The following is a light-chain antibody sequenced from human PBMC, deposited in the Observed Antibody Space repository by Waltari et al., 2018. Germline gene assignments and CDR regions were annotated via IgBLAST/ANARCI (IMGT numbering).Light chain of an antibody. V-gene: IGLV2-11*01. J-gene: IGLJ1*01. CDR1: SSDVGGYNY. Sequence: QSALTQPRSVSGSPGQSVTISCTGTSSDVGGYNYVSWYQQHPGKAPKVMIYDVSQRPSGVPYRFSGSKSDNTASLTISGLQVEDEADYYCCSYAGSYIYVFGSGTKVTVL. CDR3: CSYAGSYIYV. CDR2: DVS.